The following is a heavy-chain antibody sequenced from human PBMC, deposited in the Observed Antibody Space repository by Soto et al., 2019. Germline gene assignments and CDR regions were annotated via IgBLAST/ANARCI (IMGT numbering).Heavy chain of an antibody. CDR3: AKRITHYYYYGMDV. CDR2: ISYDGSNK. Sequence: GGSLRLSCAASGFTFSSYGMHWVRQAPGKGLEWVAVISYDGSNKYYADSVKGRFTISRDNSKNTLYLQMNSLIAEDTAVYYCAKRITHYYYYGMDVWGQGTTVTVSS. CDR1: GFTFSSYG. D-gene: IGHD3-10*01. V-gene: IGHV3-30*18. J-gene: IGHJ6*02.